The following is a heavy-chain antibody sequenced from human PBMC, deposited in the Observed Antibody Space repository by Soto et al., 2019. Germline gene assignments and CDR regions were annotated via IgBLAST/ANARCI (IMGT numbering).Heavy chain of an antibody. CDR2: ISSSSSYI. V-gene: IGHV3-21*04. J-gene: IGHJ6*02. CDR1: GFTFSSYS. CDR3: AKADSGNYYGYYYYGMDV. Sequence: GGSLRLSCAASGFTFSSYSMNWVRQAPGKGLEWVSSISSSSSYIYYPDSMKGRFTISRDNSKNTLYLQMNSLRAEDTAVYYCAKADSGNYYGYYYYGMDVWGQGTTVTVSS. D-gene: IGHD1-26*01.